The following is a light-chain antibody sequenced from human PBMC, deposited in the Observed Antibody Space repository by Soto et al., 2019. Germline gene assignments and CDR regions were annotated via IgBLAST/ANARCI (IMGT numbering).Light chain of an antibody. J-gene: IGKJ1*01. CDR2: DAS. V-gene: IGKV3-11*01. CDR3: QQRSNWPPWT. Sequence: EIVLTPSPATLSLSPGERATLSCRASQSVSSYLAWYQQKPGQAPRLLIYDASNRATGIPARFSGSGSGTDVTLTISSLEPEDFAVYYCQQRSNWPPWTFGQGTKVEIK. CDR1: QSVSSY.